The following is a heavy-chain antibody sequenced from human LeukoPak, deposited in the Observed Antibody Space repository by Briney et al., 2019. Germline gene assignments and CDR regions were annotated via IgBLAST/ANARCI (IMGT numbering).Heavy chain of an antibody. CDR1: GGSISSGSYY. Sequence: PSQTLSLTCTVSGGSISSGSYYWSWIRQPPGKGLEWIGYIYYSGSTNYNPSLKSRVTISVDTSKNQFSLKLSSVTAADTAVYYCARYLDYYNWFDPWGQGTLVTVSS. CDR3: ARYLDYYNWFDP. CDR2: IYYSGST. D-gene: IGHD4/OR15-4a*01. V-gene: IGHV4-61*01. J-gene: IGHJ5*02.